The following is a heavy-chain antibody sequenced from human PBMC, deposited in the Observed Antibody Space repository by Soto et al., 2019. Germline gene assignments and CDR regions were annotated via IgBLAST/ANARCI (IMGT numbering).Heavy chain of an antibody. CDR1: GFTVNRYS. D-gene: IGHD2-8*01. V-gene: IGHV3-23*01. CDR3: AKAMALLPPYFDC. CDR2: ISGSGTST. Sequence: PGGSLILSCPVSGFTVNRYSMTWVRQAPGKGLEWVSAISGSGTSTYYADSMQGRFTISRDNSKNTLYLQMNSLRAEDTALYYCAKAMALLPPYFDCWGPGTLVTVSS. J-gene: IGHJ4*02.